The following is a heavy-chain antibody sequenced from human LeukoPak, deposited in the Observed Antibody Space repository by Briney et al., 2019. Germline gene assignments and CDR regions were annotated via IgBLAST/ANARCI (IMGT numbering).Heavy chain of an antibody. J-gene: IGHJ4*02. V-gene: IGHV3-74*01. D-gene: IGHD5-12*01. CDR2: IKNVGSGT. CDR3: SRDVGYRSYY. Sequence: PGGSLTLSCVASGFTFRSSWMHWVRPGPGKGLGWVSSIKNVGSGTTYADSVKGRFTNSKDTAKNTVFLQMNSLRAEDTAVYYCSRDVGYRSYYWGQGTLVTVSS. CDR1: GFTFRSSW.